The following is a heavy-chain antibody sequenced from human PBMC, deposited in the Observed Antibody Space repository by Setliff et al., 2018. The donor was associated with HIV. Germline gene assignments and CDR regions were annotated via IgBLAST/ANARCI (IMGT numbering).Heavy chain of an antibody. V-gene: IGHV3-15*01. J-gene: IGHJ5*02. CDR2: IKSKTDGGTT. CDR3: TAARQQQVVRWFDP. D-gene: IGHD6-13*01. Sequence: PGGSLRLSCAASGFTFSNAWMSWVRQAPGKGLEWVGRIKSKTDGGTTDYAAPVKGRFTISRDDSKNTPYLQMNSLKTEDTAVYYCTAARQQQVVRWFDPWGQGTLVTVSS. CDR1: GFTFSNAW.